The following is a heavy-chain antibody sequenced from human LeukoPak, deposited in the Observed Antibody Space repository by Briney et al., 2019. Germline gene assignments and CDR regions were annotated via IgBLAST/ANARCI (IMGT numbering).Heavy chain of an antibody. J-gene: IGHJ4*02. Sequence: GGSLSLSCAASGFDFCRSDMHWVRQVAGKGLEWVSGIGTAYDTFYPDSVKGRFTISRENGKNSVYLQMNSLRVDDTAVYYCARTRVTPGIRGLQMRYFDYWGQGKLVTVSS. D-gene: IGHD5-18*01. V-gene: IGHV3-13*01. CDR2: IGTAYDT. CDR3: ARTRVTPGIRGLQMRYFDY. CDR1: GFDFCRSD.